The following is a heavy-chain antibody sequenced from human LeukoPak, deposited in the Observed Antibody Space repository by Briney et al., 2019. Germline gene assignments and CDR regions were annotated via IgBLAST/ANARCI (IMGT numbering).Heavy chain of an antibody. Sequence: SETLSLTCTVSGGSISSSSYYWSWIRQPPGKGLEWIAEIHHSGSANYDPSLKSRVTISIDTSKNQFSLKLSSVTAADTAVYYCARSDYGSGNYYWSLDCWGQGTLVTVSS. D-gene: IGHD3-10*01. J-gene: IGHJ4*02. CDR2: IHHSGSA. CDR3: ARSDYGSGNYYWSLDC. CDR1: GGSISSSSYY. V-gene: IGHV4-39*07.